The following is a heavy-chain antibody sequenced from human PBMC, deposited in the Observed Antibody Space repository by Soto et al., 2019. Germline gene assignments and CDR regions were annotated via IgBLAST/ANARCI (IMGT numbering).Heavy chain of an antibody. CDR1: GFTFTRYS. V-gene: IGHV3-21*06. CDR2: ISSTTNYI. J-gene: IGHJ4*02. CDR3: ARESEDLTSNFDY. Sequence: XGSLKISCADSGFTFTRYSMNWVRQAPGKGLEWVSSISSTTNYIYYGDSMKGRFTISRDNAKNSLYLEMNSLRAEDTAVYYCARESEDLTSNFDYWGQGTLVTVSS.